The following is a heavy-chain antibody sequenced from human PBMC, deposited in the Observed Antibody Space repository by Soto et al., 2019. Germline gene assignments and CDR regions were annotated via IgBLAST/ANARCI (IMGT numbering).Heavy chain of an antibody. CDR3: ARLTGGNLPEYFQH. V-gene: IGHV4-39*01. CDR1: GGSISSSSYY. J-gene: IGHJ1*01. Sequence: SEPLSLTCTVSGGSISSSSYYWGWIRQPPGKGLEWIGSIYYSGSTYYNPSLKSRVTISVDTSKNQFSLKLSSVTAADTDVYYCARLTGGNLPEYFQHWGQGTLVTVSS. CDR2: IYYSGST. D-gene: IGHD2-21*02.